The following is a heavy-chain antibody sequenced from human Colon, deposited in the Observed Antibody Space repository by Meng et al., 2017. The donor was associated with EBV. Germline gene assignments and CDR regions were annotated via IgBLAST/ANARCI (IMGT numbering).Heavy chain of an antibody. V-gene: IGHV4-4*02. CDR2: IYYGGST. D-gene: IGHD4-17*01. J-gene: IGHJ4*02. CDR3: ASLYGDFAF. Sequence: QVKLQDSGPGLVKPSGTLSLTCAVSGTSITSSNWWSWVRQPPGKGLEWIGEIYYGGSTNYNPSLKSRVTISLDESKNQFSLRLASMTAADTAVYYCASLYGDFAFWGQGTLVTVSS. CDR1: GTSITSSNW.